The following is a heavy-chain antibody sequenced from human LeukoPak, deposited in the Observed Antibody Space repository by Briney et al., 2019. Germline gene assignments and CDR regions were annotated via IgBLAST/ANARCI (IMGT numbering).Heavy chain of an antibody. J-gene: IGHJ4*02. CDR2: INPNGGGT. D-gene: IGHD6-13*01. CDR3: ARASSSWYYFDY. Sequence: ASVKVSCKASGYTFTGYYMHWVRQAPGQGLEWMGWINPNGGGTNYAQKFQGRVTMTRDTSISTAYMELSRLRSDDTAVYYCARASSSWYYFDYWGQGTLVTVSS. CDR1: GYTFTGYY. V-gene: IGHV1-2*02.